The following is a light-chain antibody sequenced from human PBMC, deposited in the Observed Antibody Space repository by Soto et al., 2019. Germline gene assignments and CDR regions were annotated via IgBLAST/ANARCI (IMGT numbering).Light chain of an antibody. J-gene: IGKJ1*01. Sequence: AIRMTQSPSSFSASTGDRVTITCRASQGISSYLAWYQQKPGKAPKLLIYAASTLQSGVPSRFSGSGSGTECTLTISCLQSEDFATYYCQQYYSYAQTFGQGTKVEIK. CDR3: QQYYSYAQT. CDR2: AAS. V-gene: IGKV1-8*01. CDR1: QGISSY.